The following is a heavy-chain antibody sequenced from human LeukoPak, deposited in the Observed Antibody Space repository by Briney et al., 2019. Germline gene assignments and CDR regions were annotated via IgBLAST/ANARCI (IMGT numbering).Heavy chain of an antibody. CDR1: GYTFIDYY. Sequence: ASVTVSFKSSGYTFIDYYLHWVRLAPGQGLEWMGLTSPNSGGTDYAQKVKGKVTMTRDASMSTVYMDLNRLRSDDTAIYYCARQLETTSWFDYWGQGTLVIVSS. CDR3: ARQLETTSWFDY. J-gene: IGHJ5*01. V-gene: IGHV1-2*06. CDR2: TSPNSGGT. D-gene: IGHD3-3*01.